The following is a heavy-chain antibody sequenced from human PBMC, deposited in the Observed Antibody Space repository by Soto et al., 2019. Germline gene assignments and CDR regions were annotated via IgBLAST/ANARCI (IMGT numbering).Heavy chain of an antibody. CDR1: GGSFSGYY. CDR3: ATSYGNAWYNY. D-gene: IGHD6-13*01. CDR2: INHSGST. J-gene: IGHJ4*02. Sequence: PSETLSLTCAVYGGSFSGYYWSWIRQPPGKGLEWIGEINHSGSTNYNPSLKSRLTISVDRSKNQFTLQLTSVTAADTAIYYCATSYGNAWYNYWGQGTQVTVSS. V-gene: IGHV4-34*01.